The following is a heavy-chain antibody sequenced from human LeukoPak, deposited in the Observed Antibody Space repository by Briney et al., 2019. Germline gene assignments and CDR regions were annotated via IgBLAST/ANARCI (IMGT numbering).Heavy chain of an antibody. CDR1: GGSMSGYY. CDR3: ARGNGYNAY. Sequence: SETLSLTCTVSGGSMSGYYWSWLRQPPGKGLEWIGYIYYSGSTNYNPSLKSRVTISVDTSKNQFSLRLSSVTAADTAVYYCARGNGYNAYWGQGTLVTVSS. J-gene: IGHJ4*02. V-gene: IGHV4-59*01. D-gene: IGHD5-24*01. CDR2: IYYSGST.